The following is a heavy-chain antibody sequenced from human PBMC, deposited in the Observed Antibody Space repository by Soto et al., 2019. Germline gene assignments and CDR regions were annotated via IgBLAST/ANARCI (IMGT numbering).Heavy chain of an antibody. CDR3: AHAVGVRGYSYCWTPNF. CDR1: GFSFSTNGVG. Sequence: QITLKESGPALVKPTQTLTLTCTFSGFSFSTNGVGVGWLRQPPGKALEWLALIYWDDDKRHSPSLKSRLTITQNTSKNQVVLTMTNMDPVDTGTYYCAHAVGVRGYSYCWTPNFWGEGTLVTVSS. V-gene: IGHV2-5*02. CDR2: IYWDDDK. D-gene: IGHD5-18*01. J-gene: IGHJ4*02.